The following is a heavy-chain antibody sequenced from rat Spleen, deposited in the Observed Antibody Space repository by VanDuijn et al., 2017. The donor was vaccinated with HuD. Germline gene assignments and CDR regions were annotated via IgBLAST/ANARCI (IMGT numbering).Heavy chain of an antibody. V-gene: IGHV2-30*01. Sequence: QVQLKESGPDLVQPSQTLSLTCTVSGFSLTSYNVHWVRQPTGKGLEWMGVIWTGGSTDYNSAVKSRLSINRDTSKSQVFLKMNSLQTEDTAMYFCARSYYSGPWYFDYWGQGVMVTVSS. CDR1: GFSLTSYN. CDR2: IWTGGST. CDR3: ARSYYSGPWYFDY. J-gene: IGHJ2*01. D-gene: IGHD1-1*01.